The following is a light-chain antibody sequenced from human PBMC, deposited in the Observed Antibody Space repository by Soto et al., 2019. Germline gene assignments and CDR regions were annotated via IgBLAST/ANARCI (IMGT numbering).Light chain of an antibody. V-gene: IGKV3-15*01. CDR2: GAS. Sequence: EIVMTQSPATLSLSPGERATLSCRASQSVSSNLAWYQQKPGQAPRLLIYGASTRATGVPARFSGSGSGTEFTPTISTLQSEDFAVYYCQQYDNWPPLTFGGGTKVDIK. J-gene: IGKJ4*01. CDR1: QSVSSN. CDR3: QQYDNWPPLT.